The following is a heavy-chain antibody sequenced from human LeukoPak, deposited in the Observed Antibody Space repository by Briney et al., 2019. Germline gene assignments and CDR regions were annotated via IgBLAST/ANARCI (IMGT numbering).Heavy chain of an antibody. CDR1: GFTFSSYA. CDR3: AKETVVVVSSSDY. V-gene: IGHV3-23*01. Sequence: PGGSLRLSCAASGFTFSSYAMSWVRQAPGKGLEWVSGISGYGGTTYHADSVEGRFTISRDNSKNTLYLQMNSLRAEDTAAYYCAKETVVVVSSSDYWGQGTLVTVSS. CDR2: ISGYGGTT. D-gene: IGHD3-22*01. J-gene: IGHJ4*02.